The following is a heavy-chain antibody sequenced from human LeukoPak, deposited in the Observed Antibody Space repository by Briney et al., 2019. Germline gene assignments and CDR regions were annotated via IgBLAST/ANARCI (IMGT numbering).Heavy chain of an antibody. CDR2: INHSGST. CDR3: ARSLTDGHFDS. Sequence: SETLSLTCAVYGGSFSGYYWSWIRQPPGKGLEWIGEINHSGSTNYNPSLKSRVTISVDTSKNQFSLKLSSVTAADTAVYYCARSLTDGHFDSWGQGTLVTVSS. D-gene: IGHD2-8*01. J-gene: IGHJ4*02. V-gene: IGHV4-34*01. CDR1: GGSFSGYY.